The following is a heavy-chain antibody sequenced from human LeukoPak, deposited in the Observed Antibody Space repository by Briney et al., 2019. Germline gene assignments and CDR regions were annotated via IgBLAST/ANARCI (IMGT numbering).Heavy chain of an antibody. D-gene: IGHD6-13*01. J-gene: IGHJ2*01. CDR1: VGSLSSVGYY. Sequence: SHTLSLPCTVSVGSLSSVGYYWSWIRQHPGKGLEWIGYIHYSGSTYYNPSLKSRVTISVDTSKTQFSLKLSSVTAADTAVYYCARQPFYWYFDLWGRGTLVTVSS. V-gene: IGHV4-31*03. CDR3: ARQPFYWYFDL. CDR2: IHYSGST.